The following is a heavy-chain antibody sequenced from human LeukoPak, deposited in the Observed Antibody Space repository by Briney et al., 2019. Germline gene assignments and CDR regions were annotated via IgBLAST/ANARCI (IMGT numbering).Heavy chain of an antibody. CDR2: IYTSGST. V-gene: IGHV4-61*02. CDR1: GGSISSGSYY. D-gene: IGHD6-13*01. CDR3: GRAAPGRQYSSSWPYYFDY. Sequence: SQTLSLTCTVSGGSISSGSYYWSWIRQPAGKGLEWIRRIYTSGSTNYNPSLKSRVTIPVDTSKNQFSLKLSSVTAADTAVYYYGRAAPGRQYSSSWPYYFDYWGQGTLVTVSS. J-gene: IGHJ4*02.